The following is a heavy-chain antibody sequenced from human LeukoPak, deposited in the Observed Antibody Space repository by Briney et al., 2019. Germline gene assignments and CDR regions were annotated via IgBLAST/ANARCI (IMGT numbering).Heavy chain of an antibody. CDR1: GDSIRSGGYY. CDR3: ARDHCSGGSCYPNWFDP. V-gene: IGHV4-31*03. D-gene: IGHD2-15*01. CDR2: IYYSGST. Sequence: ESGPTLVNPSQTLSLTCTVSGDSIRSGGYYWSWIRQHPGKGLEWIGYIYYSGSTYYNPSLKSRVTISVDTSKNQFSLKLSSVTAADTAVYYCARDHCSGGSCYPNWFDPWGQGTLVTVSS. J-gene: IGHJ5*02.